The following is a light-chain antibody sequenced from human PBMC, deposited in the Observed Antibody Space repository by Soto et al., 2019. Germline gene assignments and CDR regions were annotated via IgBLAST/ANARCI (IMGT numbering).Light chain of an antibody. CDR3: QQYYSYPRVT. V-gene: IGKV1-8*01. CDR2: AAS. CDR1: QGISSY. Sequence: AIRMTQSPSSFSASTGDRVTITCRASQGISSYLAWYQQKPGKAPQLLIYAASTLQSGVPSRFSGSGSGTDFTLTISYLQSEDFATYYWQQYYSYPRVTFGHGTKVDIK. J-gene: IGKJ3*01.